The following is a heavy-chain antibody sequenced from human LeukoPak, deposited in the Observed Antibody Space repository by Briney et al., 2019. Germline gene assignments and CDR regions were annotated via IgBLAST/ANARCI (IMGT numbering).Heavy chain of an antibody. Sequence: SETLSLTCAVYGGSFSGYYWSWIRHPPGKGLEWIGEINHSGSTNYNPSLKSRVTISVDTSKNQFSLKLSSVTAADTAVYYCARGHPPGYWGQGTLVTVSS. CDR1: GGSFSGYY. CDR2: INHSGST. J-gene: IGHJ4*02. CDR3: ARGHPPGY. V-gene: IGHV4-34*01.